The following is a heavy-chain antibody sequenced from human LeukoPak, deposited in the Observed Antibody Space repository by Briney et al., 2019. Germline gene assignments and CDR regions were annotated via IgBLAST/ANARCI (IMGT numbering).Heavy chain of an antibody. D-gene: IGHD3-22*01. CDR2: IYYSGST. Sequence: PSQTLSLTCTVSGGSISSGGYYWSWIRQHPGKGLEWIGYIYYSGSTYHNPSLKSRVTISVDTSKNQFSLKLSSVTAADTAVYYCARDRSSGPDAFDIWGQGAMVTVSS. V-gene: IGHV4-31*03. CDR3: ARDRSSGPDAFDI. J-gene: IGHJ3*02. CDR1: GGSISSGGYY.